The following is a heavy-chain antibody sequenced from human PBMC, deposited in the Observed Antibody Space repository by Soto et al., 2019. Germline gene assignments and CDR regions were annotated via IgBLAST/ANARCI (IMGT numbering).Heavy chain of an antibody. CDR3: AREPDYGDYGNSHKNYYGMDV. D-gene: IGHD4-17*01. V-gene: IGHV3-30-3*01. CDR1: GFTFSSYA. CDR2: ISYDGSNK. J-gene: IGHJ6*02. Sequence: QVQLVESGGGVVQPGRSLRLYCAASGFTFSSYAMHWVRQAPGKGLEWVAVISYDGSNKYYADSVKGRFTISRDNSKNTLYLQMNSLRAEDTAVYYCAREPDYGDYGNSHKNYYGMDVWGQGTTVTVSS.